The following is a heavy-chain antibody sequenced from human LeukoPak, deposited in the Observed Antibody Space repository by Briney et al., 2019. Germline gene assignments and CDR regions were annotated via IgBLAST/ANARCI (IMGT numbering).Heavy chain of an antibody. CDR2: ISYDGSNK. J-gene: IGHJ6*02. CDR1: GFTFSIYG. CDR3: AKYSCSSTSCHYGMDV. V-gene: IGHV3-30*18. D-gene: IGHD2-2*01. Sequence: PGRSLRLSCAASGFTFSIYGMHWVRQAPGKGLEWVAVISYDGSNKYYADSVKGRFTISRDNSKNTLYLQMNSLRAEDTAVYYCAKYSCSSTSCHYGMDVWGQGTTVTVSS.